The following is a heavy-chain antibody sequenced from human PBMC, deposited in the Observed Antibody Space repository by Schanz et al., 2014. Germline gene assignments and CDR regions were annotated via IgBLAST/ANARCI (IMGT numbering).Heavy chain of an antibody. Sequence: QLVESGGGLVQPGRSLRLSCAASGFMFEDYDMHWVRQAPGKGLEWVGVISHDGSRKDYLDSVKGRFTISRDNSKNILYLQMNSLRAEDTALYYCAKDPHKDYGGKPQTFDIWGQGTTVTVSS. CDR1: GFMFEDYD. V-gene: IGHV3-30*18. D-gene: IGHD4-17*01. CDR3: AKDPHKDYGGKPQTFDI. J-gene: IGHJ6*02. CDR2: ISHDGSRK.